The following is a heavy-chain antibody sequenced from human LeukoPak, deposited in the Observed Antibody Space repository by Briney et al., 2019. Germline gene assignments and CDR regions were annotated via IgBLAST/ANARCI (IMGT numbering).Heavy chain of an antibody. V-gene: IGHV3-74*01. Sequence: GGSLRLSCAASGFTFSMSWIHWVRQAPGKGLVWVSRINPDGSSTRHADSVKGRFTISRDNAKNTLYLQMDRLRAEDTAVYYCARERPVGATPFDFWGQGTLVTVSS. CDR2: INPDGSST. CDR1: GFTFSMSW. CDR3: ARERPVGATPFDF. J-gene: IGHJ4*02. D-gene: IGHD1-26*01.